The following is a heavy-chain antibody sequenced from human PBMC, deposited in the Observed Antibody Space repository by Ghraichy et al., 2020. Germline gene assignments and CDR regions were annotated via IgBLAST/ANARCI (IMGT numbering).Heavy chain of an antibody. V-gene: IGHV3-7*01. CDR3: ARQTGGDFY. J-gene: IGHJ4*02. Sequence: GGSLRLSCAASGFTFSSYWMSWVRQAPGKGLEWVANVKQDGSEKYYVDSVKGRFTISRDNAKNSLYLQMHSLRVEDTAVYYCARQTGGDFYWGQGTLVTVSS. D-gene: IGHD2-21*02. CDR2: VKQDGSEK. CDR1: GFTFSSYW.